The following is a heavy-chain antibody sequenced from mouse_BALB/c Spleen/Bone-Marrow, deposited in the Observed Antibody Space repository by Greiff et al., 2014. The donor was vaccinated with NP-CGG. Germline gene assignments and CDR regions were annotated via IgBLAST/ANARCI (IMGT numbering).Heavy chain of an antibody. D-gene: IGHD3-1*01. CDR2: IYPGDGDT. V-gene: IGHV1-80*01. Sequence: VQLQQSGAELVRPGSSVKISCKASGYAFSTYWTNWVKQRPGQGLEWIGQIYPGDGDTNYNEKFKGKATLTADKSSSTASIQLSSLTSEDSAVYFCARVGFSFDYWGQGTTLTVSS. CDR3: ARVGFSFDY. CDR1: GYAFSTYW. J-gene: IGHJ2*01.